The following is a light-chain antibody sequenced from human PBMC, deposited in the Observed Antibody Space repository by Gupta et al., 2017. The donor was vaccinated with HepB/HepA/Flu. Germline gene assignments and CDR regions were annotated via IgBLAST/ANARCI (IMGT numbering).Light chain of an antibody. CDR1: QSVGTD. V-gene: IGKV6-21*01. CDR2: FAS. Sequence: VLTQSPAFQSVSPEGKVTITCRASQSVGTDLHCYRQKPGQSPMLLIKFASQSLSGVPPRIIGSGSGTYFSPPTSSPRAEDAATYYCHQRDVLPLTFGGGTKVDIK. CDR3: HQRDVLPLT. J-gene: IGKJ4*01.